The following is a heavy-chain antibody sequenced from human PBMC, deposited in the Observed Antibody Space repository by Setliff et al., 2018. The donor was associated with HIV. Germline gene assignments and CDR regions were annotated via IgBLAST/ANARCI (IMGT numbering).Heavy chain of an antibody. V-gene: IGHV1-3*01. D-gene: IGHD3-3*01. CDR2: INAGNGNT. CDR1: GSTFSRYG. Sequence: ASVKVSCKASGSTFSRYGLHWVRQAPGQRLEWMGWINAGNGNTKYSQKFQGRVTITRDTSANTGYMELSSLRSEDTAVYYCARGTKGVGYDFWSGYHNAFDVWGQGTLVTVSS. J-gene: IGHJ3*01. CDR3: ARGTKGVGYDFWSGYHNAFDV.